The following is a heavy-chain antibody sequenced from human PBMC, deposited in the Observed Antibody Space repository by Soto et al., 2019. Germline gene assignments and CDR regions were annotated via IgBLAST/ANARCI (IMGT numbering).Heavy chain of an antibody. Sequence: SVKVSCKASGGTFSSYAISWVRQAPGQGLEWMGGIIPIFGTANYAQKFQGRVTITADKSTSTAYMELSSLRSEDTAVYYCARDRWGDSSGCDYYYYYGMDVWGQGTTVTVSS. V-gene: IGHV1-69*06. CDR2: IIPIFGTA. CDR1: GGTFSSYA. J-gene: IGHJ6*02. CDR3: ARDRWGDSSGCDYYYYYGMDV. D-gene: IGHD3-22*01.